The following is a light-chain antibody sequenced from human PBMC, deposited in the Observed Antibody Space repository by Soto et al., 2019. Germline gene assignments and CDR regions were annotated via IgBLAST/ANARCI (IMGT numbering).Light chain of an antibody. CDR3: QQYANWPPLT. J-gene: IGKJ4*01. V-gene: IGKV3-15*01. CDR2: GAS. CDR1: QSINSN. Sequence: EIVMTQSPATLSVSPGERATLSCRASQSINSNLAWYQQKPGQAPRLLIYGASTRATGIPARFSGSGSRTEFSLTISSLQSEGFAVYYWQQYANWPPLTFGGGTKVEIK.